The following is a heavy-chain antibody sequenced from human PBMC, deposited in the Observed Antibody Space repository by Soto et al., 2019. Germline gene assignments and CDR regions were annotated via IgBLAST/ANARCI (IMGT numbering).Heavy chain of an antibody. Sequence: SVKVSCKASVGTFSSYAISWVRQAPGQGLEWMGGIIPIFGTANYAQKFQGRVTITADESTSTAYMELSSLRSEDTAVYYCARNTAMVKTIYYYYGMDFWGQGTTVTVSS. D-gene: IGHD5-18*01. CDR3: ARNTAMVKTIYYYYGMDF. CDR1: VGTFSSYA. CDR2: IIPIFGTA. V-gene: IGHV1-69*13. J-gene: IGHJ6*02.